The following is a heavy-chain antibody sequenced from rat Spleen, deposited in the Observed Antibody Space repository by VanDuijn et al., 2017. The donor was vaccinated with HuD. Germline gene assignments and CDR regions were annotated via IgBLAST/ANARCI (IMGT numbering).Heavy chain of an antibody. CDR1: GFTFSNYG. V-gene: IGHV5-19*01. CDR3: STATFDY. CDR2: ISPSGGST. D-gene: IGHD1-11*01. J-gene: IGHJ2*01. Sequence: EVQLVESDGGLVQPGKSLKLSCAASGFTFSNYGMHWIRQAPTKGLEWVASISPSGGSTYYRDSVKGRFTISRDNAKSTLYLQMDSLRSEDTATYYWSTATFDYWGQGVMVTVSS.